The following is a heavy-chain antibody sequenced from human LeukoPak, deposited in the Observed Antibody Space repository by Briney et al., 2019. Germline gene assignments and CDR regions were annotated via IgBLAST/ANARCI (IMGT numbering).Heavy chain of an antibody. CDR2: IYYSGST. Sequence: SETLSLTCTVSGGSISSYYWSWIRQPPGKGLGWVGFIYYSGSTNYNPTLKSRVTISVDTSKNQLSLKLSSVTAADTAVYYCARNGEYYYYGMDVWGQGTTVTVSS. D-gene: IGHD3-10*01. J-gene: IGHJ6*02. V-gene: IGHV4-59*01. CDR1: GGSISSYY. CDR3: ARNGEYYYYGMDV.